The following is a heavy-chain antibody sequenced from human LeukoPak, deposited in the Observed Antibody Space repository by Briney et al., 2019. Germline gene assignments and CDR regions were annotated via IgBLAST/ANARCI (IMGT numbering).Heavy chain of an antibody. J-gene: IGHJ4*02. CDR2: ISAYNGNT. CDR1: GYTFTSYG. CDR3: ARAPVYYYGSGCYYGGDY. V-gene: IGHV1-18*01. D-gene: IGHD3-10*01. Sequence: ASVKVSCKASGYTFTSYGISWVRQAPGQGLEWMGWISAYNGNTNYAQKLQGRVTMTTDTSTSTAYMELRSLRSDDTAVYYCARAPVYYYGSGCYYGGDYWGQGTLVTVSS.